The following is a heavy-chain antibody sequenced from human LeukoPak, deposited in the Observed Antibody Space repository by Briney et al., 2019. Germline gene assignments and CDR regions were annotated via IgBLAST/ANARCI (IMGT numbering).Heavy chain of an antibody. CDR1: GFTFSSYT. V-gene: IGHV3-21*04. CDR3: ARYTGGWGPFDY. D-gene: IGHD6-19*01. Sequence: GGSLRLSCAASGFTFSSYTMNWVRQAPGKGLEWVSSISSSSSYIYYADSLKGRFTISRDNAKNSLYLQMNSLRAEDTAVYYCARYTGGWGPFDYWGQGTLVTVSS. J-gene: IGHJ4*02. CDR2: ISSSSSYI.